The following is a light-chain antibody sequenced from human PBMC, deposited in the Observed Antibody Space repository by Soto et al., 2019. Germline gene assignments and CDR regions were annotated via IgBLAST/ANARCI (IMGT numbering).Light chain of an antibody. Sequence: QSALTQPASVSGSPGQSITISCTGNSSDVGSYNLVSWYQQHPGKAPKLRIYEVSKRPSGVSNRFSGSKSGNTASLTISGLQAEDEADYYCCSYAGSSTWVFGGGTKLTVL. CDR2: EVS. CDR3: CSYAGSSTWV. V-gene: IGLV2-23*02. CDR1: SSDVGSYNL. J-gene: IGLJ3*02.